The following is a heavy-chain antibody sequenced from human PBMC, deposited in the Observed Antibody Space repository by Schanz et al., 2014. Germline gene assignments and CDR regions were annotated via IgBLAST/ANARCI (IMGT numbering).Heavy chain of an antibody. V-gene: IGHV4-4*02. J-gene: IGHJ6*03. D-gene: IGHD3-3*02. CDR2: INNSGST. Sequence: QVQLQESGPGLVKPSGTLSLTCAVSGGFISSINWWSWVRQSPGTGLEWIGEINNSGSTNYNPSLKSRVTIPVYSSKNQFSLMLNSFTAADTAVYYCARRHHFRSSPYYYYYMDVWGKGTTVTVSS. CDR3: ARRHHFRSSPYYYYYMDV. CDR1: GGFISSINW.